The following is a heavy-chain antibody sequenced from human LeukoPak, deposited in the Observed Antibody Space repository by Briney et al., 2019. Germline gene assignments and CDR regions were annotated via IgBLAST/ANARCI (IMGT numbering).Heavy chain of an antibody. Sequence: PSETLSLTCTVSGGSISSGGYYWSWIRQHPGKGLEWIGYIYYSGSTYYNPSLKSRVTISVDTSKNQFSLKLSSVTAADTAVYYCARGGTRRYFDYWGQGTLVTVSS. V-gene: IGHV4-31*03. CDR3: ARGGTRRYFDY. J-gene: IGHJ4*02. CDR2: IYYSGST. D-gene: IGHD1-1*01. CDR1: GGSISSGGYY.